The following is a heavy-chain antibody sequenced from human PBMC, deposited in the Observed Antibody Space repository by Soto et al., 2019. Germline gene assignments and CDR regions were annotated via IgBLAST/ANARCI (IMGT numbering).Heavy chain of an antibody. CDR1: GGSVSSGSYY. Sequence: QVQLQESGPGLVKPSETLTLTCAVSGGSVSSGSYYWNWIRQPPGKGLEWIGCIYYSGSANYNPSLKSRVTISVDTSKNQFSLKLSSVTAADTAVYYCARGEMTKRKNDYWGQGTLVTVSA. V-gene: IGHV4-61*01. CDR2: IYYSGSA. CDR3: ARGEMTKRKNDY. J-gene: IGHJ4*02. D-gene: IGHD4-17*01.